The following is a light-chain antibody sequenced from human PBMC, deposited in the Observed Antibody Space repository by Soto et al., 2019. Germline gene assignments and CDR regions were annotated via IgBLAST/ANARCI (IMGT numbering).Light chain of an antibody. CDR1: SSDVGGYNF. CDR2: EVS. V-gene: IGLV2-11*01. CDR3: CSFAGDFYV. J-gene: IGLJ1*01. Sequence: QSALTQPRSVSGSPGQSVTISCTGTSSDVGGYNFVAWYQQHPGKAPKLIIYEVSERPSGVPERFSGSKSGNTASLTISGLQAEDETDYYCCSFAGDFYVFGTGTKLTV.